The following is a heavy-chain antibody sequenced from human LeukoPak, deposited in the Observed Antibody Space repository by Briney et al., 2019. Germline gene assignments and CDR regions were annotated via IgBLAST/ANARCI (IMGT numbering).Heavy chain of an antibody. CDR2: ISAYNGNT. Sequence: GASVKVSCKASGYTFTSYGISWVRQAPGQGLEWMGWISAYNGNTNYAQKLQGRVTMTTDTSTSTAYMELRSLRSDDTAVYYCARAPPRIVGAAWAVDYWGQGTLVTVSS. D-gene: IGHD1-26*01. V-gene: IGHV1-18*01. J-gene: IGHJ4*02. CDR3: ARAPPRIVGAAWAVDY. CDR1: GYTFTSYG.